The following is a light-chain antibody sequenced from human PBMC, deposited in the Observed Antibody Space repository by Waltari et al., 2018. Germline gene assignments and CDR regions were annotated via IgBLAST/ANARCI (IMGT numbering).Light chain of an antibody. CDR3: SSYISSSTLEL. CDR1: STDVGGYDP. CDR2: DVS. J-gene: IGLJ2*01. V-gene: IGLV2-14*03. Sequence: QSALTQPPSASGSPGQSITISCTGTSTDVGGYDPVSWYQQHPGKAPKLIIFDVSKRPSGVANRCAGAKSGNTASLTISGLQAEDEADYYCSSYISSSTLELFGGGTSLTVL.